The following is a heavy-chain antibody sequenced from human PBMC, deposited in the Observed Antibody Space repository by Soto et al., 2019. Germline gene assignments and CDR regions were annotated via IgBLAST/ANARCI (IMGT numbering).Heavy chain of an antibody. D-gene: IGHD3-22*01. CDR3: ASDPAVQYYYDSSGYGFDI. CDR1: GFTFSSYG. J-gene: IGHJ3*02. CDR2: IWYDGSNK. Sequence: PVGSLRLSCAASGFTFSSYGMHWVRQAPGKGLEWVAVIWYDGSNKYYADSVKGRLTISRDNSKNTLYLQMNSLRAEDTAVYYCASDPAVQYYYDSSGYGFDIWGQGTMVTVSS. V-gene: IGHV3-33*01.